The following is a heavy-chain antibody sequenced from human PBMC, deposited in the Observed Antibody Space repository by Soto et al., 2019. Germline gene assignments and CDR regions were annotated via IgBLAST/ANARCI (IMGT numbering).Heavy chain of an antibody. CDR3: AKEPSGSYNDYYYGMDV. V-gene: IGHV3-23*01. Sequence: LRLSCAASGFTFSSYAMSWVRQAPGKGLEWVSAISGSGGSIYYADSVKGRFTISRDNSKNTLYLQMNSLRAEDTAVYYCAKEPSGSYNDYYYGMDVWGQGTTVTVSS. D-gene: IGHD1-26*01. CDR2: ISGSGGSI. J-gene: IGHJ6*02. CDR1: GFTFSSYA.